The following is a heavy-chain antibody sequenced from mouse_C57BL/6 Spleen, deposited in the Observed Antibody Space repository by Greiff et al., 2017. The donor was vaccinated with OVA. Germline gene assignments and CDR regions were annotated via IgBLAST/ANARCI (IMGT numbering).Heavy chain of an antibody. CDR2: IYPSDSET. CDR3: ARGAAQAPHYFDY. J-gene: IGHJ2*01. V-gene: IGHV1-61*01. Sequence: QVQLQQPGAALVRPGSSVKLSCKASGYTFTSYWMDWVKQRPGQGLEWIGNIYPSDSETHYNQKFKDKATLTVDKSSSTAYMQLSSLTSEDSAVYYCARGAAQAPHYFDYWGQGTTLTVSS. CDR1: GYTFTSYW. D-gene: IGHD3-2*02.